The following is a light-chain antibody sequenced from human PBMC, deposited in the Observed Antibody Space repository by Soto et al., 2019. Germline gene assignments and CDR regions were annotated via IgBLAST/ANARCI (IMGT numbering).Light chain of an antibody. CDR3: SSYAGSNNLV. CDR1: SDDVGGYNY. J-gene: IGLJ3*02. CDR2: EVS. Sequence: QAVVTQPPSASGSPGQSVTISCTGTSDDVGGYNYVSWYQQHPGKAPKLMISEVSERPSGVPDRFSGSKSGNTASLTVSGLQAEDEADYYCSSYAGSNNLVFGGGTKLTVL. V-gene: IGLV2-8*01.